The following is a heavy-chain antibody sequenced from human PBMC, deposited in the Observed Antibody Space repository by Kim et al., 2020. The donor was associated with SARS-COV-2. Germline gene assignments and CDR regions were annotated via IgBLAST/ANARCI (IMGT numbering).Heavy chain of an antibody. CDR1: GGSISSGGYY. CDR2: VYYSGST. D-gene: IGHD3-16*01. Sequence: SETLSLTCTVSGGSISSGGYYWSWIRQHPGKGLEWIGYVYYSGSTYYSPSLQSRLTMSVDTSKNLFSLTLSSVTAADTAVYYCARSQRDGYAYYYLDFWG. V-gene: IGHV4-31*03. CDR3: ARSQRDGYAYYYLDF. J-gene: IGHJ4*01.